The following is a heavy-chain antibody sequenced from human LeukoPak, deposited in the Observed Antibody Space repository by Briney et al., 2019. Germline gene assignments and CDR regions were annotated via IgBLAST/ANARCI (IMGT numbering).Heavy chain of an antibody. CDR3: AKEPSIAVTNTFDY. J-gene: IGHJ4*02. D-gene: IGHD6-19*01. Sequence: GGSLRLSCAASGFTFSSYAMNWVRQAPGKGLEWVSAISGSGGSTYYADSVKGRFTISRDNSKNTVYLQMNSLRAEDTAVYYCAKEPSIAVTNTFDYWDQGTLVTVSS. CDR1: GFTFSSYA. V-gene: IGHV3-23*01. CDR2: ISGSGGST.